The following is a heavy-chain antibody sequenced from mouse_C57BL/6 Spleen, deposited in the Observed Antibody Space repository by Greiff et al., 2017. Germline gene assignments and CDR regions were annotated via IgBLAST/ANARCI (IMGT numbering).Heavy chain of an antibody. J-gene: IGHJ2*01. CDR2: VHPNSGST. CDR1: GYTFPSYW. V-gene: IGHV1-64*01. Sequence: QVQLQQPGAELVKPGASVKLSCKASGYTFPSYWMHWVKRRPGQGLEWVGMVHPNSGSTNNNEKFKSKATLTVDKSSSTAYMQLSSLTSEDSAVYYCARGIFDYWGQGTTLTVSS. CDR3: ARGIFDY.